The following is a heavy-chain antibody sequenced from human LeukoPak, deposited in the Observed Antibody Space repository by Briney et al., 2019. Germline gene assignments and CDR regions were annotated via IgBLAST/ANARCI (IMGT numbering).Heavy chain of an antibody. CDR2: ISGSSSYI. V-gene: IGHV3-21*01. D-gene: IGHD6-13*01. CDR1: GFTFSSYG. J-gene: IGHJ6*02. Sequence: GGSLRLSCAASGFTFSSYGMNWVRQAPGKGLEWISSISGSSSYISYADSMKGRFTISRDNAKNSLYLQMNSLRAEDTAVYYCARDADSSSWSMYYYYGMDVWGQGTTVTVSS. CDR3: ARDADSSSWSMYYYYGMDV.